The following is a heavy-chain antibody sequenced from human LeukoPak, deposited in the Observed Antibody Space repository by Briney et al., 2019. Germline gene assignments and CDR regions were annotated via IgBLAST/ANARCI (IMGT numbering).Heavy chain of an antibody. D-gene: IGHD3-10*01. CDR3: AVPRPYGVFDY. V-gene: IGHV1-58*02. CDR1: GFSFTSSS. Sequence: SVKVSCKASGFSFTSSSMQWVRQARGQRLEWIGWIVVGSGNTNYAQKFQERVTMTRDMSTSTAYMELSSLRSEDTAVYYCAVPRPYGVFDYWGKGPVVSVSS. J-gene: IGHJ4*02. CDR2: IVVGSGNT.